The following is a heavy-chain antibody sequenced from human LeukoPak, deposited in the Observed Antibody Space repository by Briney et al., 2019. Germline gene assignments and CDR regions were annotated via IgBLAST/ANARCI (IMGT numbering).Heavy chain of an antibody. CDR1: GFTFSDYA. V-gene: IGHV3-23*01. CDR3: AGRPTGYSSGYVY. Sequence: GGSLRLSCVVSGFTFSDYAMSWVRQAPEKGLDWVSVISGSAHKIRYADSVKGRFTISRDNSENTVYLQMNNLRAEDTALYYCAGRPTGYSSGYVYWGQGALVTVSS. D-gene: IGHD5-18*01. CDR2: ISGSAHKI. J-gene: IGHJ4*02.